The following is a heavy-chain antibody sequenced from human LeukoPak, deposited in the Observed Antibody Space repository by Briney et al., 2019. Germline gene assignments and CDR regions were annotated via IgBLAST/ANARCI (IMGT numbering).Heavy chain of an antibody. J-gene: IGHJ6*02. CDR3: ARFGVYYDMGV. CDR1: GGSISGYY. V-gene: IGHV4-59*01. CDR2: IHYSGKA. D-gene: IGHD3-16*01. Sequence: SETLSLTCTVSGGSISGYYWTWIRQPPGKGLEWIGQIHYSGKADYNPSLRSRITISVDTSKNQMSLKLSSVAAADTAVYYCARFGVYYDMGVWGQGTTVTVS.